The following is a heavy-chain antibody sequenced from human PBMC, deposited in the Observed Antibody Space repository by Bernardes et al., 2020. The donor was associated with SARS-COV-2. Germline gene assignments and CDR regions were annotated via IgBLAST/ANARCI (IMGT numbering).Heavy chain of an antibody. CDR2: VSGNGASP. Sequence: GGSLRLSCAASGFTFSSYAMNWVRQAPGKGLAWVAAVSGNGASPYYADSVKGRFTISRDNSKNTLYLQMNSLRAEDSAVYYCAKVITGFDFWSGYHAFDYWGQGTLVTGSS. V-gene: IGHV3-23*01. CDR1: GFTFSSYA. J-gene: IGHJ4*02. CDR3: AKVITGFDFWSGYHAFDY. D-gene: IGHD3-3*01.